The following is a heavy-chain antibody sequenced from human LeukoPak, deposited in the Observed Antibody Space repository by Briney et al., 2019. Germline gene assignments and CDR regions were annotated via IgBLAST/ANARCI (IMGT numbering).Heavy chain of an antibody. J-gene: IGHJ4*02. CDR2: INHSGST. Sequence: SETLSLTCAVYGGSFSGYYWSWIRQPPGKGLEWIGEINHSGSTNYNPSLKSRVTISVDTSKNQFSLKLSSVTAADTAVYYCASGVGNYYDSSGYYPEDYWGQGTLVTVSS. V-gene: IGHV4-34*01. CDR3: ASGVGNYYDSSGYYPEDY. D-gene: IGHD3-22*01. CDR1: GGSFSGYY.